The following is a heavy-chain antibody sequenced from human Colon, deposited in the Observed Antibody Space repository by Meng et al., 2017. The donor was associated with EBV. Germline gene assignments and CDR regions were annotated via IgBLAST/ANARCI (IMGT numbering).Heavy chain of an antibody. CDR1: GGSISRSDW. Sequence: QVQLPESGPGLVKPSXXLSLTCAVSGGSISRSDWWSWVRQPPGKGLEWIGETSHSGSTDYSPSLKSRVTISLDKSKNQLSLKLNSVTAADTAVYYCASSDYYRSDYWGQGPLVTVSS. CDR2: TSHSGST. D-gene: IGHD3-22*01. J-gene: IGHJ4*02. CDR3: ASSDYYRSDY. V-gene: IGHV4-4*02.